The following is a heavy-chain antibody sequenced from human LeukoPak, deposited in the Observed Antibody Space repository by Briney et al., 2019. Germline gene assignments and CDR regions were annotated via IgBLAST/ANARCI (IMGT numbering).Heavy chain of an antibody. Sequence: GGSLRLSCAASGFTFSSYAMSWVRQAPGKGLEWVSAISGSGGSTYYADSVKGRCTISRDNSKNTLYLQMNSLRAEDTAVYYCAKAGVSQSYLYYYYYMDVWGKGTTVTVSS. D-gene: IGHD7-27*01. CDR1: GFTFSSYA. CDR2: ISGSGGST. J-gene: IGHJ6*03. V-gene: IGHV3-23*01. CDR3: AKAGVSQSYLYYYYYMDV.